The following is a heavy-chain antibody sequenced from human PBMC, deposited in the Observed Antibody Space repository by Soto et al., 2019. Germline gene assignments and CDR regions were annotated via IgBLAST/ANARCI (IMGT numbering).Heavy chain of an antibody. D-gene: IGHD1-1*01. V-gene: IGHV1-18*01. Sequence: QVQLVQSGAEVKKPGASVKVSCKASGYTFTNYGVSWVRQAPGQGLEWMGWISAYNGNTNYAQKLQGRVHMTTDTSTSTAYMELRRLRSDDTAVYYCARGPTQATTGGMDVWGQGTTVTVSS. CDR3: ARGPTQATTGGMDV. CDR1: GYTFTNYG. J-gene: IGHJ6*02. CDR2: ISAYNGNT.